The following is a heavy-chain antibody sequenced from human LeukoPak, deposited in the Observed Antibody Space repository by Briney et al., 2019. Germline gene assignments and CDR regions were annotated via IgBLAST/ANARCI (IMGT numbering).Heavy chain of an antibody. CDR3: ARHDCSGATCYLPPHY. J-gene: IGHJ4*02. V-gene: IGHV4-59*08. D-gene: IGHD2-15*01. CDR1: GGSISSYY. Sequence: PSETLSLTCTVSGGSISSYYWSWIRQPPGKGLEWIGYISYSGSTNYNPSLKSRVTISVDTSKNQFSLKLSSVTAADTAVYYCARHDCSGATCYLPPHYWGQGTLVTVSS. CDR2: ISYSGST.